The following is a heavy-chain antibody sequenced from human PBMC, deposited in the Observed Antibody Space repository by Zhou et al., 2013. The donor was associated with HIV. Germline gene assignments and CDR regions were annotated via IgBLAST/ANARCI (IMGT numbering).Heavy chain of an antibody. CDR3: ARVSMDSDGPEGYFDY. CDR2: INPSSGGT. V-gene: IGHV1-2*02. J-gene: IGHJ4*02. CDR1: GYTFTAYY. D-gene: IGHD2-2*03. Sequence: QVQLVQSGAEMRRPGASVKVSCKASGYTFTAYYVHWIRQAPGQGLEWMGWINPSSGGTKYAQKFQGRVTMTRDTSINTVNMELSGLRSDDTAIYYCARVSMDSDGPEGYFDYWGQGTLVPVSS.